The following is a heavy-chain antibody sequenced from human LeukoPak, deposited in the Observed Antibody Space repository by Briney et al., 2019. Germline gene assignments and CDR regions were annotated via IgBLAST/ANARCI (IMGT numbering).Heavy chain of an antibody. CDR3: ASLGAPGDDAFDI. V-gene: IGHV4-34*01. CDR2: INHSGST. D-gene: IGHD1-26*01. Sequence: SETLSLTCAVYGGPFSGYYWSWIRQPPGKGLEWIGEINHSGSTNYNPSLKSRVTISVDTSKNQFSLKLSSVTAADTAVYYCASLGAPGDDAFDIWGQGTMVTVSS. CDR1: GGPFSGYY. J-gene: IGHJ3*02.